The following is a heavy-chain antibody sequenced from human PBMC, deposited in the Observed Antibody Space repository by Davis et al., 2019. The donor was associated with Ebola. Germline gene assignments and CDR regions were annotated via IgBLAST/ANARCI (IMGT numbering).Heavy chain of an antibody. J-gene: IGHJ6*02. CDR2: INSDGSST. D-gene: IGHD3-16*01. CDR1: GFTFSSYW. CDR3: ARDRPLDFFFGDYYGMDV. V-gene: IGHV3-74*01. Sequence: HTGGSLRLSCAASGFTFSSYWMHWVRQAPGKGLVWVSRINSDGSSTSYADSVKGRFTISRDNAKNSLYLQMNSLRAEATAVYYCARDRPLDFFFGDYYGMDVWGQGTTVTVSS.